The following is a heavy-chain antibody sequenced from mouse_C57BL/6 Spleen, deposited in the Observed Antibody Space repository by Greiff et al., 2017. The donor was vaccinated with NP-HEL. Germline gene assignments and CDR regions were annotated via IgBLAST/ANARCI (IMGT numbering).Heavy chain of an antibody. CDR2: IDPEDGET. Sequence: EVQLQQSGAELVKPGASVKLSCTASGFNIKDYYMHWVKQRTEQGLEWIGRIDPEDGETKYAPKFQGKATITADTSSNTAYLQHSSLTSEDTAVYDGARWITTVVATDWYFDVWGTGTTVTVSS. J-gene: IGHJ1*03. CDR1: GFNIKDYY. D-gene: IGHD1-1*01. V-gene: IGHV14-2*01. CDR3: ARWITTVVATDWYFDV.